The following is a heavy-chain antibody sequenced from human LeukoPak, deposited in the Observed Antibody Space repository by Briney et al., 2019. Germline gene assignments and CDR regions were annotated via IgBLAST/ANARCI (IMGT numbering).Heavy chain of an antibody. CDR1: GFTFSTYS. V-gene: IGHV3-48*01. Sequence: GGSLRLSCAASGFTFSTYSMNWVRQAPGKGLEWISYISSGSNTMLYADSVKGRFTISRDNAKNSLYLQMNSLRAEDTAVYYCAINGCYRGVCAFDIWGQGTMVTVSS. D-gene: IGHD2-2*01. J-gene: IGHJ3*02. CDR3: AINGCYRGVCAFDI. CDR2: ISSGSNTM.